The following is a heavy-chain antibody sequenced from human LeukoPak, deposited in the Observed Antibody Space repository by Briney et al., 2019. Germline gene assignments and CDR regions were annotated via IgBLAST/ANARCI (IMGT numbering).Heavy chain of an antibody. J-gene: IGHJ4*02. CDR2: ISNGDDDGTI. CDR1: GFSFSDYY. D-gene: IGHD6-13*01. CDR3: ARDQVQYSCSWTLSY. Sequence: GGSLRLSCVASGFSFSDYYMSWIRQAPGKGLEWVSYISNGDDDGTIYYADSVKGRFTISRDNAKNFLYLQMKSLRAEDTAVYYCARDQVQYSCSWTLSYWGQGTLVTVSS. V-gene: IGHV3-11*01.